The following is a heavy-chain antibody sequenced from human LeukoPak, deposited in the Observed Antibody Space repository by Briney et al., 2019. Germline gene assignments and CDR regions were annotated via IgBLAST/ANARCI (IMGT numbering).Heavy chain of an antibody. V-gene: IGHV1-2*02. J-gene: IGHJ6*03. CDR1: GYTFTGYY. CDR3: ASNRDRIYYYYYMDV. Sequence: ASVKVSCKASGYTFTGYYMHWVRLAPGQGLEWMGWINPNSGGTNYAQKFQGRVTMTRDTSISTAYMELSRLRSDDTAVYYCASNRDRIYYYYYMDVWGKGTTVTVSS. CDR2: INPNSGGT. D-gene: IGHD2-21*02.